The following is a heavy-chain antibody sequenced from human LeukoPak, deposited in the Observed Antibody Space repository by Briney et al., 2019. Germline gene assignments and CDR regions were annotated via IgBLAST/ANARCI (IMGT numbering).Heavy chain of an antibody. CDR3: TTLHVYGDNY. J-gene: IGHJ4*02. Sequence: PGGSLSLPCAASGFTFSSYWMHWVRQAPGKGLEWVGRIRSQTDGETTPYAAPVQGRFTISRDDAKNTLFLQMNSLRPEDTAVYYCTTLHVYGDNYWGQGTLVTVSS. D-gene: IGHD4/OR15-4a*01. CDR1: GFTFSSYW. CDR2: IRSQTDGETT. V-gene: IGHV3-15*01.